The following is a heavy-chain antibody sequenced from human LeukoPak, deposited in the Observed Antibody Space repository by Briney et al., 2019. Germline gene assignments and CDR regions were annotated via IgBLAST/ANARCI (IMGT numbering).Heavy chain of an antibody. V-gene: IGHV3-48*02. CDR1: GVTFSSSN. CDR2: ISSSSTAT. CDR3: ARGGGRSYSDAFDI. J-gene: IGHJ3*02. Sequence: GGSLRLSCAASGVTFSSSNMHWVRQAPGKGLEWLSFISSSSTATQYADSVKGRFTISRDIGRKALYLQMNSLRDEDTAVYYCARGGGRSYSDAFDIWGQGTVVTVSS. D-gene: IGHD1-26*01.